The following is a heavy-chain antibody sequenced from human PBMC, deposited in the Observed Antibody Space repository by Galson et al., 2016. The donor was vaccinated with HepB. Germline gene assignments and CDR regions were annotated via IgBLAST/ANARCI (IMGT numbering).Heavy chain of an antibody. J-gene: IGHJ4*02. CDR1: GISVGINY. Sequence: SLRLSCAVSGISVGINYMTWVRQAPGKGLEWVAAVSGSGGTTYYADSVKGRFTISRDNSKNTVYLEMNSLRGEDTAVYYCAREGSAARCFDYWGQGTLVTVSS. D-gene: IGHD1-26*01. CDR3: AREGSAARCFDY. CDR2: VSGSGGTT. V-gene: IGHV3-23*01.